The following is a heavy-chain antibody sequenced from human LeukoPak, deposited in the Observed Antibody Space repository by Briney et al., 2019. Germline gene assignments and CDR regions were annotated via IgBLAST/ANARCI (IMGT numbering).Heavy chain of an antibody. D-gene: IGHD3-22*01. CDR3: ARDGLYSNGYSYFDY. J-gene: IGHJ4*02. V-gene: IGHV4-4*07. CDR1: GFSVTTYH. CDR2: VHASGTT. Sequence: SETLSLTCSVSGFSVTTYHWSWIRQPAGKGLEWIGRVHASGTTNYNPSLESRVTMSVDTSKNQLSLMLTSVTAADTAVYYCARDGLYSNGYSYFDYWGQRTLVTVSS.